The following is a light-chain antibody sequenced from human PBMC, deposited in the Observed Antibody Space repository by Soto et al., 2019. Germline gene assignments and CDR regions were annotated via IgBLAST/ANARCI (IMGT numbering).Light chain of an antibody. J-gene: IGLJ2*01. CDR1: SSDVGGYNY. CDR2: EVS. Sequence: QSALTQPPSVSGSPGQSITISCTGTSSDVGGYNYVSWYQQHPGKAPKLMIYEVSNRPSGVSNRFSGSKSGNTASLTISGLQPEDEADYYCSSFTTSSTVVFGGGTKLTVL. V-gene: IGLV2-14*01. CDR3: SSFTTSSTVV.